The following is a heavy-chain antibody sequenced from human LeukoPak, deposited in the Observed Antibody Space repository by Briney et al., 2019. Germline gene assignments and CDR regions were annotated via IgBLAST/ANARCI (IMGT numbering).Heavy chain of an antibody. CDR2: VSHSGKT. Sequence: PSETLPQTCSVPGDSVTNNFWNWIPQSPGKGLEWIGFVSHSGKTNSNPALTSRVNISLDTSENRLSLNLSSVTAADTAVYYCARGAGNYYVYGMDVWGQGTTVTVSS. CDR1: GDSVTNNF. CDR3: ARGAGNYYVYGMDV. J-gene: IGHJ6*02. V-gene: IGHV4-59*02.